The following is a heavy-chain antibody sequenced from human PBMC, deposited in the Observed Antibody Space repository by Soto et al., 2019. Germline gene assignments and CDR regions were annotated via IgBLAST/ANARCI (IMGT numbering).Heavy chain of an antibody. D-gene: IGHD3-10*01. CDR3: ARHNYGSGSTYFDY. Sequence: SETLSLTCTVSGGSISSGGYYWSWIRQHPGKGLEWIGSIYYSGYTYYNPSLKSRVTISVDTSKNQFSLKLNSMTAADTAVYYCARHNYGSGSTYFDYWGQGTLVTVSS. CDR2: IYYSGYT. V-gene: IGHV4-39*01. J-gene: IGHJ4*02. CDR1: GGSISSGGYY.